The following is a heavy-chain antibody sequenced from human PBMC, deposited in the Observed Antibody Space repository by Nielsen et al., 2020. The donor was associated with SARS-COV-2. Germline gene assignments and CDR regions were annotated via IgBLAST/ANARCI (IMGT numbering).Heavy chain of an antibody. CDR3: ARDRIVGASTTGSYYYYYMDV. Sequence: GESLKISCAASGFTFSSYWMSWVRQAPGKGLEWVANIKQDGSEKYYVDSVKGRFTISRDNAKNSLYLQMNSLRAEDTAVYYCARDRIVGASTTGSYYYYYMDVWGKGTTVTVSS. CDR1: GFTFSSYW. V-gene: IGHV3-7*05. D-gene: IGHD1-26*01. J-gene: IGHJ6*03. CDR2: IKQDGSEK.